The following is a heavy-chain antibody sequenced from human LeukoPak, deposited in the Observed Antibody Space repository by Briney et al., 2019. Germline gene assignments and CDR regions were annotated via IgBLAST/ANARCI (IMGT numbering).Heavy chain of an antibody. CDR3: AKVPYYGSGSYYFPYYYYGMDV. J-gene: IGHJ6*02. Sequence: GGSLRLSCAGSGFAFSRYVMSWVRQAPGKGLEWVSAISGTSDSTYHADSVKGRFTISRDNSKNTLYLQMNSLRAEDTAVYYCAKVPYYGSGSYYFPYYYYGMDVWGQGTTVTVSS. V-gene: IGHV3-23*01. CDR1: GFAFSRYV. CDR2: ISGTSDST. D-gene: IGHD3-10*01.